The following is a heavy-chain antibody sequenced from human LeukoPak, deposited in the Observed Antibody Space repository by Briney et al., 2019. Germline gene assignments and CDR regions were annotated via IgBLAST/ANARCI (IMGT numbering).Heavy chain of an antibody. D-gene: IGHD2-15*01. Sequence: GGSLRLSCAESGFTFSSYAMSWVRQAPGKGLEWVSAISGSGGRTYYADSVKGRFTTSRDNSKNTLYLQMNSLRAENTAVYYCAKNLQGYCSGGSCYPGLWGQGTLVTVSS. CDR1: GFTFSSYA. CDR3: AKNLQGYCSGGSCYPGL. V-gene: IGHV3-23*01. J-gene: IGHJ4*02. CDR2: ISGSGGRT.